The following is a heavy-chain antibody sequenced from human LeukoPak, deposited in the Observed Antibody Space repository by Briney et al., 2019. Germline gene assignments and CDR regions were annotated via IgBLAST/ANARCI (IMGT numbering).Heavy chain of an antibody. CDR2: ISSSSSYM. CDR1: GFTFSSYS. CDR3: ARGRDGYNHDFDY. D-gene: IGHD5-24*01. V-gene: IGHV3-21*01. J-gene: IGHJ4*02. Sequence: GGSLRLSCAASGFTFSSYSMNWVRQAPGKGLEWVSSISSSSSYMYYADSVKGRFTISRDNAKNSLYLQMNSLRAEDTAVYYCARGRDGYNHDFDYWGQGTLVTVSS.